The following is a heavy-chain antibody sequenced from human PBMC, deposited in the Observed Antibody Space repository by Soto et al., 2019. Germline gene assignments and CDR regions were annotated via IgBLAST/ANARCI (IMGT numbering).Heavy chain of an antibody. CDR2: INSDGTRA. CDR1: GFTFSNYW. V-gene: IGHV3-74*01. D-gene: IGHD2-2*01. CDR3: ARAHSGTD. Sequence: PGGSLRLSCAASGFTFSNYWMYWVRQVPGKELVWVSRINSDGTRAAYGDSVKGRFTISRDNAKSTLYLQMNSLRADDTAVYYCARAHSGTDWGQGTMATVSS. J-gene: IGHJ4*02.